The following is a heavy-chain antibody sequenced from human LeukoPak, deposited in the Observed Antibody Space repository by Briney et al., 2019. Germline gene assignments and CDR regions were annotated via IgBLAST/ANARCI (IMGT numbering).Heavy chain of an antibody. CDR1: SGSISSSSYY. CDR3: ASLRERSYYARGFDY. D-gene: IGHD1-26*01. V-gene: IGHV4-39*01. Sequence: SETLSLTCTVSSGSISSSSYYWGWLRQPPGMGLEWIGSIYYSGSTYYIPSLKSRVTISVDTSKNQFSLKLSSVTAADTAVYYCASLRERSYYARGFDYWGQGTLVTVSS. J-gene: IGHJ4*02. CDR2: IYYSGST.